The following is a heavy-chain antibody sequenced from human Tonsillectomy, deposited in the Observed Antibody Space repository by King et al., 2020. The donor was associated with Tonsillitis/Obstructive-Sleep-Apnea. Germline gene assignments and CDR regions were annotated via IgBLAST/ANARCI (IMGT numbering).Heavy chain of an antibody. CDR1: GYTFTGYY. J-gene: IGHJ4*02. CDR2: INPNSGGT. Sequence: VQLVESGAEVKKPGASVKVSCTASGYTFTGYYMHWVRQAPGQGLEWMGWINPNSGGTNYAQKFQGWVTMTRDTSISTAYMELSRLRSDDTAVYYCARADSAAAIAFDYGGQGTLVTVSS. V-gene: IGHV1-2*04. D-gene: IGHD2-2*01. CDR3: ARADSAAAIAFDY.